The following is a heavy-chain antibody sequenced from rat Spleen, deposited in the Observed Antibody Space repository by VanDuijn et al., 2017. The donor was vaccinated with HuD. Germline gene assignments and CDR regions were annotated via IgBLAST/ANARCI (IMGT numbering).Heavy chain of an antibody. CDR3: ARLKYRARVMDA. CDR2: ISYDGSST. D-gene: IGHD3-7*01. CDR1: GFTFSDYY. V-gene: IGHV5-29*01. Sequence: EVQLVESDGGLVQPGRSLNLSCAASGFTFSDYYMAWVRQAPTKGLEWVATISYDGSSTYYRDSVKGRFTISRDNAKSTLYLQMDSLRSEDTATYYCARLKYRARVMDAWGQGASVTVSS. J-gene: IGHJ4*01.